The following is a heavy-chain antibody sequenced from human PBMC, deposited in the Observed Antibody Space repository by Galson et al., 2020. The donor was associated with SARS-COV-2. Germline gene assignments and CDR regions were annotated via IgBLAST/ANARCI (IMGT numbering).Heavy chain of an antibody. CDR2: IDWDDDN. J-gene: IGHJ6*02. Sequence: SGPPLVTPTQPLTLTCHFSGFSLPPSRMCVRWIRQPPGTALQWLPLIDWDDDNYYSTSLKTRLTISKDTSKNQVVLTMTNMDPVDTATYYCARITAAWELRDYYYYGMDVWGQGTTVTVSS. CDR1: GFSLPPSRMC. D-gene: IGHD1-26*01. CDR3: ARITAAWELRDYYYYGMDV. V-gene: IGHV2-70*01.